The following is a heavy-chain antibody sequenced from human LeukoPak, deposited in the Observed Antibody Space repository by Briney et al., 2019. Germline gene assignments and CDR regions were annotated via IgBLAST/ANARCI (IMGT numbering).Heavy chain of an antibody. CDR2: ISGSGGST. D-gene: IGHD2-2*01. CDR1: GFTFSSYA. CDR3: AKGGDIVVVPAASFGSWFDP. Sequence: GGSLRLSCAASGFTFSSYAMSWVRQAPGKGLEWVSAISGSGGSTYYADSVKGRFTISRDNSKNTLYLQMNSLRAEDTAVYYCAKGGDIVVVPAASFGSWFDPWGQGTLVTVSS. J-gene: IGHJ5*02. V-gene: IGHV3-23*01.